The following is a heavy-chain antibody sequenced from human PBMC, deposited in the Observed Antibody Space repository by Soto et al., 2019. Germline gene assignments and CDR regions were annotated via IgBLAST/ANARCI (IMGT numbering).Heavy chain of an antibody. CDR2: IYWADDK. D-gene: IGHD5-12*01. CDR1: GFSLSTNGMG. Sequence: QITVKESGLTLVKPTETLTLTCTFSGFSLSTNGMGVGWIRQPPGKALEWLALIYWADDKRYSPSLRSRLTIIKDTSKNQVDLTMTNMEPVDTATYYCARLTRGVYDLDRLWEKFDYWGQVTLVTVSS. CDR3: ARLTRGVYDLDRLWEKFDY. V-gene: IGHV2-5*02. J-gene: IGHJ4*02.